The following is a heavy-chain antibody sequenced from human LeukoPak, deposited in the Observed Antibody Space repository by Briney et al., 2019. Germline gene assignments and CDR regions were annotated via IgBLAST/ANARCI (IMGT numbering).Heavy chain of an antibody. J-gene: IGHJ4*02. CDR3: ARGGYSNYGPNFDY. Sequence: TSETLSLTCSVSGGSISSGCYCWRWIRQPPGKGLEWIGYIYYSGSTNYNPSLKSRVTISVDTSKNQFSLKLSSVTAADTAVYYCARGGYSNYGPNFDYWGQGTLVTVSS. CDR2: IYYSGST. D-gene: IGHD4-11*01. V-gene: IGHV4-61*01. CDR1: GGSISSGCYC.